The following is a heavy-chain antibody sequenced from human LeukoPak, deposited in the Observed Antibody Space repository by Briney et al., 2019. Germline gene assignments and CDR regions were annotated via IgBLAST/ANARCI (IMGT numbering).Heavy chain of an antibody. CDR1: GASISSSCHY. CDR2: LYCSCST. Sequence: SATLSLTCTVSGASISSSCHYWGWIPQPPGKGLEWLGSLYCSCSTYDNPSVKIRIAISVYTSKIHLSMKMSAGTAADTAVYYCVRRERGKNAFNLWGQGTMVTVSS. V-gene: IGHV4-39*01. J-gene: IGHJ3*01. CDR3: VRRERGKNAFNL.